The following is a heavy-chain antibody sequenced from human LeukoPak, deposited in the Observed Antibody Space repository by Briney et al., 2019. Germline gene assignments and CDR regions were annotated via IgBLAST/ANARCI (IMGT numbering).Heavy chain of an antibody. J-gene: IGHJ4*02. Sequence: PSETLSLTCTVSGGSIISISYYWGWIHQPPGTGLEWIGCICYSGSSYYNPFLRSRVTISVDTSKNQFSLKLSSVTAGDTAVYSCARHRWSSGWFDYWGQGTLVTVSS. CDR1: GGSIISISYY. CDR2: ICYSGSS. CDR3: ARHRWSSGWFDY. D-gene: IGHD6-19*01. V-gene: IGHV4-39*01.